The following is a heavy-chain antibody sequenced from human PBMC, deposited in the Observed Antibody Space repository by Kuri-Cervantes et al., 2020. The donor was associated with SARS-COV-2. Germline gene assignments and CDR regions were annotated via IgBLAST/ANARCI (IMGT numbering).Heavy chain of an antibody. J-gene: IGHJ5*02. CDR1: GYSIRDGYY. D-gene: IGHD3-16*01. CDR2: IYHTGST. CDR3: AREVRTFGAWFDP. Sequence: SETLSLTCTVSGYSIRDGYYWGWIRQPPGKGLEWIGSIYHTGSTYHNPSLKSRVTISVDTSKNQFSLKLSSVTAADTAVYYCAREVRTFGAWFDPWGQGTLVTVSS. V-gene: IGHV4-38-2*02.